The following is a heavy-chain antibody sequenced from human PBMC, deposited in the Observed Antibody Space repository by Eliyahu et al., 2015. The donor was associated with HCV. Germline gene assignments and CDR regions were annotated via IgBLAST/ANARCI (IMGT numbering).Heavy chain of an antibody. J-gene: IGHJ4*02. V-gene: IGHV4-39*01. CDR1: GDSITSSSNY. CDR3: ARRPGAYFFDH. Sequence: QLHLRETGPGLLSPSETLPLTCTVSGDSITSSSNYWGWIRQPPGKGPEWIGSFYYTGSNYYNPSLKSRVTISVDPSRNQFSLTLTSVTAADTALYYCARRPGAYFFDHWGPGILVTVSS. D-gene: IGHD7-27*01. CDR2: FYYTGSN.